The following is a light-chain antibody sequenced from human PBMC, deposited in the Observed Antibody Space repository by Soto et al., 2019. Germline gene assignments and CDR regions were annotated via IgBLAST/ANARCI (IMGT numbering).Light chain of an antibody. Sequence: QAVLTQPASVSGSPGQSITISCTGTSSDIGGFNYVSWYQQHPGKAPKLMIYEVSNRPPGVSNRFSGSKSANTASLTISGLQADDEADYYCSSYTTGSVYVFGTGTKLTVL. CDR3: SSYTTGSVYV. V-gene: IGLV2-14*01. J-gene: IGLJ1*01. CDR2: EVS. CDR1: SSDIGGFNY.